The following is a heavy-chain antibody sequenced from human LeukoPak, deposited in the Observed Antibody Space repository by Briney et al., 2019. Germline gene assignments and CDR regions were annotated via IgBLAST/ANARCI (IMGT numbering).Heavy chain of an antibody. CDR3: ARDSSSWYLGLDY. Sequence: SETLSLTCTVSGGSISSSSDYWGWIRQPPGKGLEWIGSSYYSGSTYYNPSLKSRVTISVATSKKQFSLKLSSVTAADTAVYYCARDSSSWYLGLDYWGQGTLVTVSS. CDR2: SYYSGST. D-gene: IGHD6-13*01. CDR1: GGSISSSSDY. J-gene: IGHJ4*02. V-gene: IGHV4-39*02.